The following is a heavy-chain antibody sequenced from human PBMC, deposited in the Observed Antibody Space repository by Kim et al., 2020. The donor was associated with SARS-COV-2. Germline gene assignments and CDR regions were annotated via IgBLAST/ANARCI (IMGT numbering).Heavy chain of an antibody. CDR3: ARGRVLWVGELFDC. CDR1: GFTFSSYA. CDR2: ISYDGSNK. D-gene: IGHD3-10*01. V-gene: IGHV3-30*04. Sequence: GGSLRLSCAASGFTFSSYAMHWVRQAPGKGPEWVAVISYDGSNKYYADSVKGRFTISRDNSKNTLYLQMNSLRAEDTAVYYCARGRVLWVGELFDCCGQG. J-gene: IGHJ4*02.